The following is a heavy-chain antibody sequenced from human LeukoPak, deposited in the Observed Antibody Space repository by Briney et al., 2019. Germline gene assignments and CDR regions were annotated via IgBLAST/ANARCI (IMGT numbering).Heavy chain of an antibody. CDR3: ARGPLRAASLVRAFNI. V-gene: IGHV4-34*01. D-gene: IGHD6-13*01. J-gene: IGHJ3*02. CDR1: GGSISSYY. Sequence: SETLSLTCTVSGGSISSYYWSWIRQPPGKGLEWIGEINHSGSTNYNPSLKSRVTISVDTSKNQFSLKLSSVTAADTAVYYCARGPLRAASLVRAFNIWGQGTMVTVSS. CDR2: INHSGST.